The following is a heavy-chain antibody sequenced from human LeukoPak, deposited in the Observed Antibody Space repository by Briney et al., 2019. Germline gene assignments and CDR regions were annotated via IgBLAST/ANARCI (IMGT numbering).Heavy chain of an antibody. CDR2: IYPGDSDT. V-gene: IGHV5-51*01. J-gene: IGHJ3*02. D-gene: IGHD6-19*01. Sequence: GESLKISCKGSGYSFTSYWFGWVRQMPGKGLEWMGIIYPGDSDTRYSPSFQGQVTISADKSISTAYLQWSSLKASDTAMYYCASPIAVAGTVGAFDIWGQGTMVTVSS. CDR1: GYSFTSYW. CDR3: ASPIAVAGTVGAFDI.